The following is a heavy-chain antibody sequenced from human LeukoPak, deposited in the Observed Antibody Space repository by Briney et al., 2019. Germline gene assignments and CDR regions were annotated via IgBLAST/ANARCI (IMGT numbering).Heavy chain of an antibody. CDR1: GFTFSSYS. CDR2: ISSSSSYI. CDR3: AKAPVTSCRGAYCYPFDY. D-gene: IGHD2-21*01. Sequence: GGSLRLSCAASGFTFSSYSMNWVRKAPGKGLEWFSSISSSSSYIYYADSVKGRFTISRDNSKDTVSLQMHSLRAEDTATYYCAKAPVTSCRGAYCYPFDYWGQGTLVTVSS. J-gene: IGHJ4*02. V-gene: IGHV3-21*04.